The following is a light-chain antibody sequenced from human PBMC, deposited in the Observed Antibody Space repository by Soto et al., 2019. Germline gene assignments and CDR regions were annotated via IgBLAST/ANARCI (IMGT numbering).Light chain of an antibody. V-gene: IGKV4-1*01. J-gene: IGKJ1*01. CDR3: QQYYSTPQT. Sequence: DIVMTQSPGAPAVSLGERATINCMSSQSVLYSSNNKNYLAWYQQKPGQPPKLLIYWASTRESGVPDRFSGSGSGTDLTLTISSLQAEDVAVYYGQQYYSTPQTFGQGTKVEIK. CDR2: WAS. CDR1: QSVLYSSNNKNY.